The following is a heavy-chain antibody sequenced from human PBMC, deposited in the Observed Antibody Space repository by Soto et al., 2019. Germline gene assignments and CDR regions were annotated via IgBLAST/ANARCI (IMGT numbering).Heavy chain of an antibody. CDR1: GYTFTSYG. J-gene: IGHJ6*02. D-gene: IGHD3-3*01. CDR2: ISAYNGNT. CDR3: ARGPPLRRYYDFWSGSYYGMDV. V-gene: IGHV1-18*04. Sequence: ASVKVSCKASGYTFTSYGISWVRQAPGQGLEWMGWISAYNGNTNYAQKLQGRVTMTTDTSTSTAYMELRSLRSDDTAVYYCARGPPLRRYYDFWSGSYYGMDVWGRGTTVTVSS.